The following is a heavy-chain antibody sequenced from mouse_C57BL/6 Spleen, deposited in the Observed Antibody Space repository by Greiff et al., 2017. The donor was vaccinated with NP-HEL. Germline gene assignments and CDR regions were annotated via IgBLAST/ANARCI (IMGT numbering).Heavy chain of an antibody. D-gene: IGHD1-1*01. Sequence: VQLQQSGPELVKPGASVKISCKASGYTFTDYYMNWVKQSHGKSLEWIGDINPNNGGTSYNQKFKGKATLTVDKASSTAYMELRSLTSEDSAVYYCARRYYYGSSYCWYFDVWGTGTTVTVSS. J-gene: IGHJ1*03. V-gene: IGHV1-26*01. CDR1: GYTFTDYY. CDR2: INPNNGGT. CDR3: ARRYYYGSSYCWYFDV.